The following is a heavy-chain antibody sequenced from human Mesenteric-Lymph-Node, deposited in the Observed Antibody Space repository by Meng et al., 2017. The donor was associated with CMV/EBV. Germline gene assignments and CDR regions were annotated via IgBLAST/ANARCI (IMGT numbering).Heavy chain of an antibody. Sequence: LQRGRSGALQEKPSAALSLTCTVSCYSISSFYYWGWIRQPPGRGLEWIGSVHYTGSTYYSPSLKSRVTVSVDTSKNQFSLRLTSVTAADTAVYYCARPFPSWQSPRLDPFGAWGQGTLVTVSS. CDR1: CYSISSFYY. CDR2: VHYTGST. D-gene: IGHD6-19*01. V-gene: IGHV4-39*01. J-gene: IGHJ5*02. CDR3: ARPFPSWQSPRLDPFGA.